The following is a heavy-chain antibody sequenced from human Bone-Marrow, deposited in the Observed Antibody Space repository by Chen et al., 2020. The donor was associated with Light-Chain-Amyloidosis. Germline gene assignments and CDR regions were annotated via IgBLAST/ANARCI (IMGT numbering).Heavy chain of an antibody. V-gene: IGHV4-59*02. J-gene: IGHJ3*02. CDR3: ARWEEFLKAFDI. D-gene: IGHD1-26*01. CDR2: VFYTGAA. Sequence: QVQLQESGPGLVKSSETLSLACTVSGVSVRSHYWNWIRQPPGKSLEWIGYVFYTGAAKYKPSLNSRVTMSVDTSTNQFSLKVTSLTAADTAVYYCARWEEFLKAFDIWGQGTMVTVSS. CDR1: GVSVRSHY.